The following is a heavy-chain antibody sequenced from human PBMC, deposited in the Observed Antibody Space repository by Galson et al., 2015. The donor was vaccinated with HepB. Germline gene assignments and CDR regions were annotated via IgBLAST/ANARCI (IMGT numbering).Heavy chain of an antibody. J-gene: IGHJ6*02. CDR1: GYTFTSYG. Sequence: SVKVSCKASGYTFTSYGISWVRQAPGQGLEWMGWISAYNGNTNYAQKLQGRVTMTTDTSTSTAYMELRSLRSDDTAAYYCARVSAAGTLDYYYGMDVWGQGTTVTVSS. CDR3: ARVSAAGTLDYYYGMDV. V-gene: IGHV1-18*01. CDR2: ISAYNGNT. D-gene: IGHD6-13*01.